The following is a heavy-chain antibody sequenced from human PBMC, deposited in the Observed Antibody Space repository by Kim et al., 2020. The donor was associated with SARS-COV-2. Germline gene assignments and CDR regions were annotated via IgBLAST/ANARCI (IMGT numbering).Heavy chain of an antibody. J-gene: IGHJ3*01. CDR3: AKGGSTSGYAFDL. CDR2: ISVSGDIT. V-gene: IGHV3-23*01. D-gene: IGHD2-2*01. Sequence: GGSLRLSCAASGFTFSNFAMSWVRQAPGKGLEWVAIISVSGDITYYADSVKGRFTISRDNSKNTLYLQMNSLRAEDTAVYYCAKGGSTSGYAFDLWGQGTLVTVSS. CDR1: GFTFSNFA.